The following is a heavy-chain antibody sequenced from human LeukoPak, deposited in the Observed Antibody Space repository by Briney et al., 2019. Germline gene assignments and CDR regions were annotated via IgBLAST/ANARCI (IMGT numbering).Heavy chain of an antibody. CDR1: GGSISSGGYY. V-gene: IGHV4-31*03. Sequence: SETLSLTCTVSGGSISSGGYYWSWIRQHPGKGLEWIGYIYYSGSTYYNPSLKSRVTISVDTSKNQFSLKLSSVTAADTAVYYCARGRLRGGYCSSTSCSVSFDYWGQGTLVTVSS. J-gene: IGHJ4*02. CDR2: IYYSGST. CDR3: ARGRLRGGYCSSTSCSVSFDY. D-gene: IGHD2-2*01.